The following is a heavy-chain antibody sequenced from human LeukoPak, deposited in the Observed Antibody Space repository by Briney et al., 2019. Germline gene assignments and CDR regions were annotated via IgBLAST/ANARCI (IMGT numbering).Heavy chain of an antibody. D-gene: IGHD4-11*01. Sequence: GGSLRLSCAASGFTFSSYSMNWVRQAPGKGLEWVSYISSSSSTIYYADSVKGRFTISRDNAKNSLYLQMNSLRAEDTAVYYCARGDYSNYGGAFDIWGQGTMVTVSS. V-gene: IGHV3-48*01. J-gene: IGHJ3*02. CDR1: GFTFSSYS. CDR2: ISSSSSTI. CDR3: ARGDYSNYGGAFDI.